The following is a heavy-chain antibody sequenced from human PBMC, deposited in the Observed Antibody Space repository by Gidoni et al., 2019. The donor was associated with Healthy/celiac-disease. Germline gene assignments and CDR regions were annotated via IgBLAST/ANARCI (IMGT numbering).Heavy chain of an antibody. J-gene: IGHJ6*02. D-gene: IGHD3-10*01. Sequence: QVQLVQSGAEVKKPGSSAKVPCKVSGGTFSSYAISWVRQAPGQGLEWMGWIIPIFGKANYATKFKGRVKITADESTSTAYMEMSSPRSEDTAVYYCARDRWFRELLSDRYYYYYGMDVWGQGTTVTVSS. CDR1: GGTFSSYA. CDR3: ARDRWFRELLSDRYYYYYGMDV. CDR2: IIPIFGKA. V-gene: IGHV1-69*01.